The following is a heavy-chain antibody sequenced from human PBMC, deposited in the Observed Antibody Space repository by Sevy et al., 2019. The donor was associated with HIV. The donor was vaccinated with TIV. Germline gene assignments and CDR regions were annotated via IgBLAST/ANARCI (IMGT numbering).Heavy chain of an antibody. CDR2: IYYSGST. D-gene: IGHD6-19*01. V-gene: IGHV4-39*01. J-gene: IGHJ5*02. CDR1: GGSISSSSYY. CDR3: ARPLDRGWYRGWFDP. Sequence: SESLSLTCTVSGGSISSSSYYWGWIRQPPGKGLEWIGSIYYSGSTYYNPSLKSRVTISVDTSKNQFSLKLSSVTAADTAVYYCARPLDRGWYRGWFDPWGQGTLVTVSS.